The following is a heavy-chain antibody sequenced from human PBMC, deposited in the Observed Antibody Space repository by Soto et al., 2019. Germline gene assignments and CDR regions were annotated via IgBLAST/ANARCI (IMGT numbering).Heavy chain of an antibody. Sequence: GGSLRLSCAASGFTVSSNYMSWVRQAPGKGLEWVSVIYSGGSTYYADSVKGRFTISRDNSKNTLYLQMNSLRAEDTAVYYCASEYCSGGSCYSYYYYGMDVWGQGTTVTVSS. CDR3: ASEYCSGGSCYSYYYYGMDV. CDR1: GFTVSSNY. V-gene: IGHV3-53*01. J-gene: IGHJ6*02. CDR2: IYSGGST. D-gene: IGHD2-15*01.